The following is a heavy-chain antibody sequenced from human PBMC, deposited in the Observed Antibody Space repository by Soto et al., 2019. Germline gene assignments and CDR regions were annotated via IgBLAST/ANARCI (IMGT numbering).Heavy chain of an antibody. Sequence: SLRLSCAASGFIFSSYAMHWVRQAPGKGLEWVAVIWYDASNKYYADSVKGRFTISRDNSKNTLYLQMNSLRAEDTAVYYCARYSGIAAAGYYYYGLDVWGQGTTVTVSS. J-gene: IGHJ6*02. CDR1: GFIFSSYA. D-gene: IGHD6-25*01. V-gene: IGHV3-33*01. CDR2: IWYDASNK. CDR3: ARYSGIAAAGYYYYGLDV.